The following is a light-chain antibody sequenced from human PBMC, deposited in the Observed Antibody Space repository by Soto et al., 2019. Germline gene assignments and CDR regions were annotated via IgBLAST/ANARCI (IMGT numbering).Light chain of an antibody. CDR2: EVS. V-gene: IGLV2-14*01. J-gene: IGLJ1*01. Sequence: QSALTQPASVSRAPGQSITISCTRTSSDVGGYNYVSWYQQHPGKAPKLMIYEVSNRPSGVSNRFSGSKSGNTASLTISGLQAEDEADYYCSSYTSSSTLVVFGTGTKLTVL. CDR3: SSYTSSSTLVV. CDR1: SSDVGGYNY.